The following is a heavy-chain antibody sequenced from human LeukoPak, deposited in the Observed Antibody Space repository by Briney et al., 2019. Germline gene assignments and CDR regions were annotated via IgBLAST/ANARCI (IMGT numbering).Heavy chain of an antibody. V-gene: IGHV3-7*01. CDR1: GFTFSSYW. Sequence: GGSLRLSCAASGFTFSSYWMSWVRQAPGKGLEWVANIKQDGSEKYYVDSVKGRFTISRDNAKNSLYLQMNSLRAEDTAVYYCAKDWTIRGVIISLDYWGQGTLVTVSS. CDR2: IKQDGSEK. J-gene: IGHJ4*02. D-gene: IGHD3-10*01. CDR3: AKDWTIRGVIISLDY.